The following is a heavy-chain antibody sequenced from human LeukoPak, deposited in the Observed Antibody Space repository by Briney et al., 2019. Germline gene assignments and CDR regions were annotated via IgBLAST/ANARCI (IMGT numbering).Heavy chain of an antibody. Sequence: GGSLRLSCIASGFTFSNYAMTWVRQAPGKGLEWVSSISGSGGTTYYADSVKGRFTISRDNSKNTLYLQRSSLRVEDTAVYYCAKALHSSTSYGVDYWGQGTLVTVSS. J-gene: IGHJ4*02. CDR2: ISGSGGTT. D-gene: IGHD6-13*01. CDR3: AKALHSSTSYGVDY. CDR1: GFTFSNYA. V-gene: IGHV3-23*01.